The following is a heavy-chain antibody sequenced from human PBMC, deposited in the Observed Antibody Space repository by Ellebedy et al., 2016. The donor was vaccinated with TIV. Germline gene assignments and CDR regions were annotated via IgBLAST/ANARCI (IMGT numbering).Heavy chain of an antibody. CDR3: VRGRISKYDGAYFFDE. CDR2: T. D-gene: IGHD4-11*01. Sequence: TSTADSVKGRFSISRDTSKNTVDLQMHSLRVEDTAVYYCVRGRISKYDGAYFFDEWGQGTLVTVSS. V-gene: IGHV3-66*01. J-gene: IGHJ4*02.